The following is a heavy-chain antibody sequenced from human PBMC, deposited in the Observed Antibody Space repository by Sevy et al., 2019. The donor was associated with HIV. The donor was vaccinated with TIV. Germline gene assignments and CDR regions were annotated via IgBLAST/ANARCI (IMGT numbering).Heavy chain of an antibody. CDR2: LSFGCGEI. V-gene: IGHV3-23*01. Sequence: GSLRLFCAASGFTFSKFSMSWVRPPPGKGLEWVSTLSFGCGEINYADFVKGRFTISRDNSKSSVYLQMNNLRPEDTAVYYCAREGCTKPHDYWGQGTLVTVSS. J-gene: IGHJ4*02. CDR3: AREGCTKPHDY. D-gene: IGHD2-8*01. CDR1: GFTFSKFS.